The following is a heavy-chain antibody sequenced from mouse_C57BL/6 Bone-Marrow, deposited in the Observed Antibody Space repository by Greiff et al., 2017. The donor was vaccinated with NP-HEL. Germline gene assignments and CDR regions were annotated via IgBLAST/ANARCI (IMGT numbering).Heavy chain of an antibody. CDR2: IDPSDSET. V-gene: IGHV1-52*01. CDR3: ARSGLWEYFDV. D-gene: IGHD3-1*01. J-gene: IGHJ1*03. Sequence: VQLQQPGAELVRPGSSVKLSCKASGYTFTSYWMHWVKQRPIQGLEWIGNIDPSDSETHYNQKFKDKATLTVDKSSSTAYMQLSSLTSEDSAVYYCARSGLWEYFDVWGTGTTVTVSS. CDR1: GYTFTSYW.